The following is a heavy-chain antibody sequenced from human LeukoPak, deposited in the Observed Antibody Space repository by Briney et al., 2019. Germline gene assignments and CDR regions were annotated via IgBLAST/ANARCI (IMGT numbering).Heavy chain of an antibody. D-gene: IGHD6-6*01. CDR2: IKQDGSEK. J-gene: IGHJ4*02. CDR1: GFTFSSYW. V-gene: IGHV3-7*01. Sequence: GGSLRLSCAASGFTFSSYWMSWVRQAPGKGLEWVANIKQDGSEKNYVDSVKGRFTISRDNAKKSLYLQMNSLRAEDSAVNYCARMGSSSSAYWGQGTLVTVSS. CDR3: ARMGSSSSAY.